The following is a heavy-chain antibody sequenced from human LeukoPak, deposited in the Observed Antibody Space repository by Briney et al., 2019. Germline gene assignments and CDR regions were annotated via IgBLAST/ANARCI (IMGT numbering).Heavy chain of an antibody. Sequence: GGSLRLSCAASGFTFSSYGMHWVRQAPGKGLEWGAVIWYDGSNKYYADSVKGRFTISRDNSKNTLYLQMNSLRAEDTAVYYCAKDLVAFGYSGYCFDYWGQGTLVTVSS. CDR1: GFTFSSYG. CDR2: IWYDGSNK. V-gene: IGHV3-33*06. CDR3: AKDLVAFGYSGYCFDY. J-gene: IGHJ4*02. D-gene: IGHD5-12*01.